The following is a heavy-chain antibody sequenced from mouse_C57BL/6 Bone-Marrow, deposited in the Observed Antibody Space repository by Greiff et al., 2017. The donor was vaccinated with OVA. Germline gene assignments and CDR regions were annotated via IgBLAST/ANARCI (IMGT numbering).Heavy chain of an antibody. CDR1: GYTFTSYG. D-gene: IGHD2-4*01. Sequence: VQLQQSGAELARPGASVKLSCKASGYTFTSYGISWVKQRTGQGLEWIGEISPRSGNTYYNEKFKGKATLTADKSSSTAYMELRSLTSEDSSVYFCARDDYEWYFDVWGTGTTVTVSS. CDR2: ISPRSGNT. V-gene: IGHV1-81*01. CDR3: ARDDYEWYFDV. J-gene: IGHJ1*03.